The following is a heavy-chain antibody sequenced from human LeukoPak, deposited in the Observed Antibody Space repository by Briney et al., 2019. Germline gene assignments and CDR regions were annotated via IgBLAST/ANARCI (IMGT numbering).Heavy chain of an antibody. CDR1: GFTFSSYW. CDR2: IKQDGSEK. V-gene: IGHV3-7*01. J-gene: IGHJ6*02. CDR3: ARDEWAYYDILTGYYRPASGYGMDV. Sequence: PGGSLRLSCAASGFTFSSYWMSWVLQAPGKGLEWVANIKQDGSEKYYVDSVKGRFTISRDNAKNSLYLQMNSLRAEDTAVYYCARDEWAYYDILTGYYRPASGYGMDVWGQGTTVTVSS. D-gene: IGHD3-9*01.